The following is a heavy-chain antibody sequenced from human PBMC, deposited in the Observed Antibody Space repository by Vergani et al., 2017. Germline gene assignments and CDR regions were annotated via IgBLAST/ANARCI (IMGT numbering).Heavy chain of an antibody. CDR3: ARDVGATDYYYMDV. CDR1: GFSFSDHY. D-gene: IGHD1-26*01. J-gene: IGHJ6*03. CDR2: ISNSGNTI. Sequence: QVQLVESGGGLVKPGGSLRLSCAASGFSFSDHYMTWIRQAPGKGLEWVSYISNSGNTIEYADSVKGRFSISRDNAKSSLFLQMDSLRAEDTAVYYCARDVGATDYYYMDVWGKGTTVTVSS. V-gene: IGHV3-11*01.